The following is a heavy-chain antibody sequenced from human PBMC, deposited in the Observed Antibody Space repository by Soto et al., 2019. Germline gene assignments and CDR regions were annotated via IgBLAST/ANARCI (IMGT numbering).Heavy chain of an antibody. Sequence: ASVKVSCKASGYTFTSYDINWVRQATGQGLEWMGWMNPTSGNTGYAQKFQGRVTLTRNTSINTAYMELSGLRSDDTAVYYCARERGADYYSFFFMGVLGKGTLVTVSS. J-gene: IGHJ6*03. CDR3: ARERGADYYSFFFMGV. V-gene: IGHV1-8*01. CDR1: GYTFTSYD. CDR2: MNPTSGNT.